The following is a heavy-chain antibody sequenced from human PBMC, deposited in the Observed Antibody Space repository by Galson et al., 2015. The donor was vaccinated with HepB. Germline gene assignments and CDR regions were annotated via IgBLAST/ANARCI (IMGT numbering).Heavy chain of an antibody. Sequence: SLRLSCAASGFTFSSYSMNWVRQAPGKGLEWVSSISSSSSFIYYADSVKGRFTISRDNAKNSLYLQMYSLRAEDTAVYYCARDLGDFWSGYHPRYYGMDVWRQGTTVTVSS. D-gene: IGHD3-3*01. CDR1: GFTFSSYS. CDR2: ISSSSSFI. V-gene: IGHV3-21*01. CDR3: ARDLGDFWSGYHPRYYGMDV. J-gene: IGHJ6*02.